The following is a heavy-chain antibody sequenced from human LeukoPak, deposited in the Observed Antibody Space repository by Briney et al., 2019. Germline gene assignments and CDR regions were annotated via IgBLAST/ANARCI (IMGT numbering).Heavy chain of an antibody. CDR1: GFTFSSYA. CDR3: ARGNHYYMDV. V-gene: IGHV3-30*04. Sequence: GGSLRLSCAASGFTFSSYAMHWVRQAPGKGLEWVAVISYDGSNKYYADSVKGRFTISRDNSKNTLYLQMNSLRAEDTAVYYCARGNHYYMDVWGKGTTVTVSS. J-gene: IGHJ6*03. CDR2: ISYDGSNK. D-gene: IGHD1-14*01.